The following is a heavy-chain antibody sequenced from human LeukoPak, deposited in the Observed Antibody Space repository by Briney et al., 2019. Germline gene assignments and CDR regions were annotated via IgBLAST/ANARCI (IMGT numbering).Heavy chain of an antibody. V-gene: IGHV4-61*02. D-gene: IGHD3-10*01. CDR1: GGSISSGSYY. J-gene: IGHJ4*02. Sequence: SQTLSLTCTVSGGSISSGSYYWSWIRQPAGTGLEWIGRIYTSGSTNYNPSLKSRVTISVDTSKNQFSLKLSSVTAADTAVYYCARDHWFGDFDYWGQGTLVTVSS. CDR2: IYTSGST. CDR3: ARDHWFGDFDY.